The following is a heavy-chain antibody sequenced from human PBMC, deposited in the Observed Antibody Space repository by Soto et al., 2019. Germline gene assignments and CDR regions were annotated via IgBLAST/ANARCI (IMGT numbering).Heavy chain of an antibody. CDR1: GFTFSSYA. J-gene: IGHJ3*02. Sequence: GGSLRLSCAASGFTFSSYAMHWVRQAPGKGLEWVAVISYDGSNKYYADSVKGRFTISRDNSKNTLYLQMNSLRAEDTAVYYCAREGGDDPHDAFDIWGQGTMVTVSS. V-gene: IGHV3-30*04. D-gene: IGHD2-21*02. CDR2: ISYDGSNK. CDR3: AREGGDDPHDAFDI.